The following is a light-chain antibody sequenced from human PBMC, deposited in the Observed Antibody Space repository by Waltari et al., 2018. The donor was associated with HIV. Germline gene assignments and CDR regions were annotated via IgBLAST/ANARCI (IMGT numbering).Light chain of an antibody. CDR3: QQYTNSAFT. CDR1: QSVRSNY. Sequence: DIVLTQSPGTLSLSPGERATLSCSASQSVRSNYLAWYQQKPGQAPRLLIYGASTRATGIPDRFSGSGSGTDFTLTISRLEPEDFAVYYCQQYTNSAFTFGPGTKVDIK. J-gene: IGKJ3*01. CDR2: GAS. V-gene: IGKV3-20*01.